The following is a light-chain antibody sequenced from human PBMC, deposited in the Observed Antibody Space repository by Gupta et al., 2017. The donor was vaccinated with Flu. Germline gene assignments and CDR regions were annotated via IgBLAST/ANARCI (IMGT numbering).Light chain of an antibody. CDR1: QNRGHGNGNKY. CDR2: LAS. V-gene: IGKV2-28*01. Sequence: DSVMTQSPLSLSVIPGEPASISCRSSQNRGHGNGNKYLDWFRQKPGQAPQLLIYLASKRAYGVPDRFSGSGSGTDFTLKISRVEAVDVGVYYCRQCIKAPSAFGQGTQVDIK. CDR3: RQCIKAPSA. J-gene: IGKJ5*01.